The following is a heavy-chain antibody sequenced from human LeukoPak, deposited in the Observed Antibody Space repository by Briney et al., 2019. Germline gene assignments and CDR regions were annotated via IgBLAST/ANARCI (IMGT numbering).Heavy chain of an antibody. CDR2: ISSSSSYI. Sequence: GGSLRLSCAASGFTFSSYWMSWVRQAPGKGLEWVSSISSSSSYIYYADSVKGRFTISRDNAKNSLYLQMNSLRAEDTAVYYCARTRGGSFRDAFDIWGQGTMVTVSS. J-gene: IGHJ3*02. V-gene: IGHV3-21*01. D-gene: IGHD2-15*01. CDR3: ARTRGGSFRDAFDI. CDR1: GFTFSSYW.